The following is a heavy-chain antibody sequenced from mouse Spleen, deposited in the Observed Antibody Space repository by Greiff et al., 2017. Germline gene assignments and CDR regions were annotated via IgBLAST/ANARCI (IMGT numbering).Heavy chain of an antibody. J-gene: IGHJ3*01. CDR1: GYTFTSYW. CDR2: INPSTGYT. CDR3: ASFITTAGFAY. D-gene: IGHD1-2*01. V-gene: IGHV1-7*01. Sequence: QVQLKESGAELAKPGASVKMSCKASGYTFTSYWMHWVKQRPGQGLEWIGYINPSTGYTEYNQKFKDKATLTADKSSSTAYMQLSSLTSEDSAVYYCASFITTAGFAYWGQGTLVTVSA.